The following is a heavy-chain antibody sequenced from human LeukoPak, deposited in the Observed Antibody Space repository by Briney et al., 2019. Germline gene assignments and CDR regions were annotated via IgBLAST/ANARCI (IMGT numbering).Heavy chain of an antibody. CDR3: ARGKWYYYDSSDPHNWFDP. Sequence: SQTLSLTCTVSGGSFSSGGYYWSWIRQHPGKGLEWIGYIYYSGATYYNPSLKSRVTISVDTSKKQFSLKLSSVTAADTAVYYCARGKWYYYDSSDPHNWFDPWGQGTLVTVSS. V-gene: IGHV4-31*03. D-gene: IGHD3-22*01. CDR2: IYYSGAT. J-gene: IGHJ5*02. CDR1: GGSFSSGGYY.